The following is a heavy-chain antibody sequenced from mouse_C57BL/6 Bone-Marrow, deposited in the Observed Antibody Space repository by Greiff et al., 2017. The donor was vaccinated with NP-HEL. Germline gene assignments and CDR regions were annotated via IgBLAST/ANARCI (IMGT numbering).Heavy chain of an antibody. CDR2: IDPEDGDT. V-gene: IGHV14-1*01. J-gene: IGHJ2*01. Sequence: VQLQQSGAELVRPGASVKLSCTASGFNIKDYYMHWVKQRPEQGLEWIGRIDPEDGDTEYATKLQGKATMTGDTSSNTAYLQISSLTAEDTAVYYCTTNYYGSSLDYWGQGTTLTVSS. D-gene: IGHD1-1*01. CDR3: TTNYYGSSLDY. CDR1: GFNIKDYY.